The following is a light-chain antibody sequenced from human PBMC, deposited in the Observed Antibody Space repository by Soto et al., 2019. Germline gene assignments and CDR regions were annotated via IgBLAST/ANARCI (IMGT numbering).Light chain of an antibody. J-gene: IGLJ1*01. CDR3: HSYTSSSTLV. V-gene: IGLV2-14*01. CDR1: SSDVGGYNY. CDR2: EVS. Sequence: SVLTQPASVSGSPGQSITISCTGTSSDVGGYNYVSWYQQYPGKAPKLMIYEVSNRPSGVSSRFSGSKSGNTASLTISGLQAEDEADYFCHSYTSSSTLVFGTGTKVTV.